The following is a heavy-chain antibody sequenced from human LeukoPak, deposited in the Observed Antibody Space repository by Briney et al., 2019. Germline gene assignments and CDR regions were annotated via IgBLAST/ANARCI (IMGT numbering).Heavy chain of an antibody. J-gene: IGHJ3*01. CDR1: GGSINDYY. Sequence: PSETLSLTCTVPGGSINDYYWSWIRQPPGKGLEYIGYIYYSGSTNYNPSLKSRVTISIDTSKSHFSLKLSSVTAADTAVYYCARRFDLWGQGTMVTVSS. CDR3: ARRFDL. CDR2: IYYSGST. V-gene: IGHV4-59*08. D-gene: IGHD3-10*01.